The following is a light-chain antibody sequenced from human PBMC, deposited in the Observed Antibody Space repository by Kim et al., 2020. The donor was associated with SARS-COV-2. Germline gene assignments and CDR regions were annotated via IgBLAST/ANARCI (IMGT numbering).Light chain of an antibody. CDR2: GKN. V-gene: IGLV3-19*01. J-gene: IGLJ3*02. CDR1: SLRSYL. CDR3: SSRNNRGDHLV. Sequence: VKTTCQRTSLRSYLSTRYRQKPGQAPILVIYGKNNRPSGIPDRFSGSSSGNAATLTVTVAQAVDEAYYYCSSRNNRGDHLVFGGGTQLTVL.